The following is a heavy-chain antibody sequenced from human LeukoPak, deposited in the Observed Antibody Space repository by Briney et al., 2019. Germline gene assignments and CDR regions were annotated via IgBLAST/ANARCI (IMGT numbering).Heavy chain of an antibody. V-gene: IGHV1-3*01. Sequence: ASVKVSCKASGGTFSSYAMHWVRQAPGQRLEWMGWINAGNGNTKYSQKFQGRVTITRDTSASTAYMELSSLRSEDTAVYYCAREGSPRAWSGELLKNWFDPWGQGTLVTVSS. CDR3: AREGSPRAWSGELLKNWFDP. CDR1: GGTFSSYA. J-gene: IGHJ5*02. CDR2: INAGNGNT. D-gene: IGHD3-10*01.